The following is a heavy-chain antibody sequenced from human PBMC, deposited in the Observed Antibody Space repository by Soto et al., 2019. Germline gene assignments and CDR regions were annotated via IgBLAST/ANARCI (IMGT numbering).Heavy chain of an antibody. CDR2: IIPIFGTA. D-gene: IGHD3-10*01. V-gene: IGHV1-69*13. Sequence: SVKVSCKASGGTFSSYAISWVRQAPGQGLEWMGGIIPIFGTANYAQKFQGRVTITADESTSTAYMELSSLRSEDTAVYYCARDRDKYYYGSGSYYNAWFDPWGQGTLVTVS. J-gene: IGHJ5*02. CDR1: GGTFSSYA. CDR3: ARDRDKYYYGSGSYYNAWFDP.